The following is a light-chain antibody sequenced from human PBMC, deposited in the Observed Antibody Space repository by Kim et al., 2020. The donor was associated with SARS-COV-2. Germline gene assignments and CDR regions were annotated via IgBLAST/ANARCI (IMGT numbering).Light chain of an antibody. J-gene: IGKJ3*01. CDR1: QSISSW. Sequence: ASVGDIITITCRASQSISSWLALYQQKPGKAPKLLIYKASSLESGVPSRFSGSGSGTEFTLTISSLQPDDFATYYCQQYNSYPFTFGPGTKVDIK. CDR2: KAS. CDR3: QQYNSYPFT. V-gene: IGKV1-5*03.